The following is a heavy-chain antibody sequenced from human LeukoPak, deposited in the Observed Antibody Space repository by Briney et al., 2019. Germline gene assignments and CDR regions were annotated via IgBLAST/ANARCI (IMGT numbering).Heavy chain of an antibody. CDR3: VKDTTLYSTTKGAVDYFYY. J-gene: IGHJ4*02. D-gene: IGHD6-13*01. Sequence: PGGSLRLSCSASGFTFSNYAMHWVRQAPGKGLEYVSAISHKGGSTYYADSVKGRFTISRDNSKNTLYLQMSSLRAEDTAVYHCVKDTTLYSTTKGAVDYFYYWGQGTLVTVSS. CDR2: ISHKGGST. CDR1: GFTFSNYA. V-gene: IGHV3-64D*09.